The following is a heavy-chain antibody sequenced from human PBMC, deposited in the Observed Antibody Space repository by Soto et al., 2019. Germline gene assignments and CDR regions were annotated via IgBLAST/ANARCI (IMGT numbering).Heavy chain of an antibody. CDR1: GGSISSGDYY. CDR3: ARARSLSPDYYQYYVMAV. J-gene: IGHJ6*02. Sequence: PSETLSLTCTVSGGSISSGDYYWSWIRQPPGKGLEWIGYIYYSGSTYYNPSLKSRVTISVDTSKNQFSLKLSSVTAADTAVYYCARARSLSPDYYQYYVMAVSGQGTTVSVAS. CDR2: IYYSGST. V-gene: IGHV4-30-4*01.